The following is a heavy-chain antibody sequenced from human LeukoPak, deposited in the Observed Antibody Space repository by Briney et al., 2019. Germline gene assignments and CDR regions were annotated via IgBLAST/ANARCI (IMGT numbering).Heavy chain of an antibody. Sequence: SETLSLTCTVSGGSISSYYWSWIRQPAGKGLEWIGRIYSTGSTNYNPSLKSRVTMSVDTSKNQFSLKLSSVTAADTAVYYCARHPFQYPFDHWGQGTVVSVSS. CDR2: IYSTGST. J-gene: IGHJ5*02. CDR1: GGSISSYY. CDR3: ARHPFQYPFDH. D-gene: IGHD2/OR15-2a*01. V-gene: IGHV4-4*07.